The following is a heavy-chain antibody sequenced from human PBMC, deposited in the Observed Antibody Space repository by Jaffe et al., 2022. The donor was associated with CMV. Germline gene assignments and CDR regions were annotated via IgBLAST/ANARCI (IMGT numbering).Heavy chain of an antibody. CDR1: GFSLSTSGVG. V-gene: IGHV2-5*02. D-gene: IGHD5-18*01. CDR2: IYWDDDK. Sequence: QITLKESGPTLVKPTQTLTLTCTFSGFSLSTSGVGVGWIRQPPGKALEWLALIYWDDDKRYSPSLKSRLTITKDTSKNQVVLTMTNMDPVDTATYYCAHRIRGGYSYGSAIEWFDPWGQGTLVTVSS. CDR3: AHRIRGGYSYGSAIEWFDP. J-gene: IGHJ5*02.